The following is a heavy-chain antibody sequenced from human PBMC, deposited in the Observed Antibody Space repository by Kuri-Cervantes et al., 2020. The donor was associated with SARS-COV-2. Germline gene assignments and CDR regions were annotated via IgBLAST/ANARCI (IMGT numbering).Heavy chain of an antibody. Sequence: ASVKVSCKASGYTFTSYYMHWVRQAPGQGLGWMGIINPSGGSTNYAQKFQGRVTMTRDTSISTAYMELSRLRSDDTAVYYCARDWNYLALSGDAFDIWGQGTMVTVSS. CDR3: ARDWNYLALSGDAFDI. D-gene: IGHD1-7*01. V-gene: IGHV1-2*02. J-gene: IGHJ3*02. CDR2: INPSGGST. CDR1: GYTFTSYY.